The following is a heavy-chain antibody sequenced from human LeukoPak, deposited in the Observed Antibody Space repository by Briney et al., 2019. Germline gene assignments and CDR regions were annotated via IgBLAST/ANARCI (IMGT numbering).Heavy chain of an antibody. D-gene: IGHD4-23*01. CDR1: GGSISSRSDY. CDR3: SRSHDYGGLYFYYYMDV. V-gene: IGHV4-39*01. Sequence: SETLSLTCTVSGGSISSRSDYWGWIRQTPGKGLEWIGNLDSSGSTYYNPSLKSRVTISVGTSKNQFSLNLRSVTAADTAIYFCSRSHDYGGLYFYYYMDVWGKGTAVTVSS. J-gene: IGHJ6*03. CDR2: LDSSGST.